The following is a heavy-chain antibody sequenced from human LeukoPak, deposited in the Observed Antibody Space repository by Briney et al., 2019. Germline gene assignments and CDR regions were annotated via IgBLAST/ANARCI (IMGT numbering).Heavy chain of an antibody. CDR2: IYYSGTT. CDR3: ARGIRGVMGDWFDP. CDR1: GGSISNYY. Sequence: SETLSLTCTVSGGSISNYYWNWLRQPPGKGLEGVGYIYYSGTTNYNPSLKSRVSMSVDTSKNQFSLKLSSVTAADTAVYYCARGIRGVMGDWFDPWGQGTLVTVSS. J-gene: IGHJ5*02. D-gene: IGHD3-10*01. V-gene: IGHV4-59*08.